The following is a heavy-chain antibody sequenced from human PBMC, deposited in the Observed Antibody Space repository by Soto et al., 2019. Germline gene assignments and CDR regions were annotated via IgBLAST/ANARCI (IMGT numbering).Heavy chain of an antibody. V-gene: IGHV1-69*06. D-gene: IGHD5-12*01. Sequence: QVQLVQSGAEVKKPGSSVKVSCKASGGTFSSYAISWVRQAPGQGLEWMGGIIPIFGTANYAQKFQGRVTITADKSTSTAYMELSSLRSEDTAVYYCGRGKGDGYNPYYYYYGMDVWGQGTTVTVSS. CDR1: GGTFSSYA. CDR3: GRGKGDGYNPYYYYYGMDV. J-gene: IGHJ6*02. CDR2: IIPIFGTA.